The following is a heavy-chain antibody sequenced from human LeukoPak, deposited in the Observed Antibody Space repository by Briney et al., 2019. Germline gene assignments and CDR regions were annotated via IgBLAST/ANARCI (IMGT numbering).Heavy chain of an antibody. CDR1: GGSISSYY. Sequence: SETLSLTCTVSGGSISSYYWSWLRQPPGKGLEWIGYIYYSGSTNYNPSLKSRVTISVDTSKNQFSLKLSSVTAADTAVYYCARGAVAGIDYWGQGTLVTVSS. V-gene: IGHV4-59*01. CDR2: IYYSGST. CDR3: ARGAVAGIDY. D-gene: IGHD6-19*01. J-gene: IGHJ4*02.